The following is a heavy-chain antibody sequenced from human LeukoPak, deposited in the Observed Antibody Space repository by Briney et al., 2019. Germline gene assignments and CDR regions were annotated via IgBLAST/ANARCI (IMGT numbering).Heavy chain of an antibody. J-gene: IGHJ4*02. Sequence: GGSLRLSCAASGFTFSSYGMHWVRQAPGKGLEWVAVISYDGSNKYYADSVKGRFTISRDNSKNTLYLQMNSLRAEDTAVYYCAKATYDFWSGYPDIYFDYWGQGTLVTVSS. D-gene: IGHD3-3*01. V-gene: IGHV3-30*18. CDR1: GFTFSSYG. CDR3: AKATYDFWSGYPDIYFDY. CDR2: ISYDGSNK.